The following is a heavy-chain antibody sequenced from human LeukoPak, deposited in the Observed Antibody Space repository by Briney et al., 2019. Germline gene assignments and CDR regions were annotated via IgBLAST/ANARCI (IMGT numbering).Heavy chain of an antibody. Sequence: ASVKASCKASGYTFTSYGISWVRQAPGQGLEWMGWTSAYNGNTNNAQKLQGRVTMTTDTSTSTVYMELRSLRSDDTAVYYCAVVLDNNYYGSGSYYGAWGQGTLVTVSS. CDR3: AVVLDNNYYGSGSYYGA. J-gene: IGHJ4*02. V-gene: IGHV1-18*01. CDR1: GYTFTSYG. D-gene: IGHD3-10*01. CDR2: TSAYNGNT.